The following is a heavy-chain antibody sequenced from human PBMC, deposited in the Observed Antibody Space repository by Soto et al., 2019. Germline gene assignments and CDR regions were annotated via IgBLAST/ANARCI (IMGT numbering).Heavy chain of an antibody. CDR3: ARGFAIRAF. CDR2: ISPSANT. Sequence: VRLQESGPGLVKPSGTLSLTCAVSGDSISNYNWWSWVRQPPGKGLEWIGEISPSANTHYNPSLQSRVTISVDESKNQFSLDLTSVTAADTAVYYCARGFAIRAFWGQGTLVSVSS. CDR1: GDSISNYNW. V-gene: IGHV4-4*02. J-gene: IGHJ4*02. D-gene: IGHD3-10*01.